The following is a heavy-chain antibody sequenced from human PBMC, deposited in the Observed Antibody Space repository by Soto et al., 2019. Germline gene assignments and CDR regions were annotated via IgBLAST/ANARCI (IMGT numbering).Heavy chain of an antibody. V-gene: IGHV1-2*02. CDR3: ARGRIRYFDWLGVDY. D-gene: IGHD3-9*01. J-gene: IGHJ4*02. CDR1: GYTFTGYY. CDR2: INPNSGGT. Sequence: ASVTVSCKASGYTFTGYYMNWVRQAPGQGLEWMGWINPNSGGTNYAQKFQGRVTMTRDTSISTAYMELSRLRSDDTAVYYCARGRIRYFDWLGVDYWGQGTLVTVSS.